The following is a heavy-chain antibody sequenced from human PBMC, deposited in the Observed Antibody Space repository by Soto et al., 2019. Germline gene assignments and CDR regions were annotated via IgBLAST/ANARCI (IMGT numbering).Heavy chain of an antibody. Sequence: EVQLLESGGTLVQVGGSLRLSCVASGFSFSNYAVTWVRQAPGKGLEWVSAISGSGAGTYYADSVKGRFTISRDNSTNAVQPQMNRLRVEDTTVYHCAKRIKHGDNYVGNAMDVWGQGTTVIVS. CDR3: AKRIKHGDNYVGNAMDV. V-gene: IGHV3-23*01. CDR1: GFSFSNYA. D-gene: IGHD1-1*01. J-gene: IGHJ6*02. CDR2: ISGSGAGT.